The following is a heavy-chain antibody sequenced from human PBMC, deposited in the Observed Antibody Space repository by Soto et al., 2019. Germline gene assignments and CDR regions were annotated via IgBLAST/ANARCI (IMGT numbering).Heavy chain of an antibody. CDR2: INPSGGYT. CDR1: GYSLTSYY. CDR3: ERKKAEVGPYGVFDY. V-gene: IGHV1-46*01. J-gene: IGHJ4*02. Sequence: GASVKVSSKASGYSLTSYYMHWVRQAPEQGLEWMAIINPSGGYTNYAQKFQGRVTMTRDMSTSTVYMELSSLRSEDTAVYYCERKKAEVGPYGVFDYWGQGTLVPVSS. D-gene: IGHD1-26*01.